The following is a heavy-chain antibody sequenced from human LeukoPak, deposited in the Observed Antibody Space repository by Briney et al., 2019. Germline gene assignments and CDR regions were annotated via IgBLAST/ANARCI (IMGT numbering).Heavy chain of an antibody. CDR1: GFTFSSYA. J-gene: IGHJ4*02. V-gene: IGHV3-15*01. CDR3: TTEFGSHIADYFDY. D-gene: IGHD6-13*01. CDR2: IKSKTDGGTT. Sequence: GGSLRLSCAASGFTFSSYAMSWVRQAPGKGLEWVGRIKSKTDGGTTDYAAPVKGRFTISRDDSKNTLYLQMNSLKTEDTAVYYCTTEFGSHIADYFDYWGQGTLVTVSS.